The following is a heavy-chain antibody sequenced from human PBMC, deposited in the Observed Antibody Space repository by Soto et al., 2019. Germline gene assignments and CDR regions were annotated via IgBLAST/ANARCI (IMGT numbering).Heavy chain of an antibody. CDR3: ARSIVVVTALDY. CDR1: GYTFTSYA. CDR2: INAGNGNK. Sequence: QVQLVQSGAEEKKPGASVKVSCKASGYTFTSYAMHWVRQAPGQRLEWMGWINAGNGNKKYSQKFQGRVTITRDTSASTADMELSSLRSEDTAVYYCARSIVVVTALDYWGQGTLVTVSS. D-gene: IGHD2-21*02. J-gene: IGHJ4*02. V-gene: IGHV1-3*05.